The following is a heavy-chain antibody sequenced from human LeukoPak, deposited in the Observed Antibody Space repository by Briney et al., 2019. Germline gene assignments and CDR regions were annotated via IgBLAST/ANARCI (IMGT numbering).Heavy chain of an antibody. CDR2: IENDGSAK. J-gene: IGHJ4*02. CDR1: GFTFSHNG. CDR3: AKDLHSGASCY. D-gene: IGHD6-6*01. Sequence: RPGGSLRLSCAASGFTFSHNGMHWVRQAPGKGLEWVAFIENDGSAKHLADSVKGRFTISRVNSQNTLYLQMNSLRGEDTALYYCAKDLHSGASCYWGQGAQVTVSS. V-gene: IGHV3-30*02.